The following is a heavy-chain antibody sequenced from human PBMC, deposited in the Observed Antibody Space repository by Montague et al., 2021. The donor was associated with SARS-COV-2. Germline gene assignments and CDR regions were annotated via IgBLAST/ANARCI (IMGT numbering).Heavy chain of an antibody. CDR3: ARLGDGIVPSPILGLGPYYSFYYMDV. D-gene: IGHD2-2*02. CDR1: GGSFSRYY. CDR2: ISQGGNT. V-gene: IGHV4-34*01. J-gene: IGHJ6*03. Sequence: SETLSLTCAVSGGSFSRYYWSWIRQPPGKGLEWIGEISQGGNTKYNPSLQSRVSISLDTSRNQFSLKVSSVTAADTATYYCARLGDGIVPSPILGLGPYYSFYYMDVWGKGTTVTVSS.